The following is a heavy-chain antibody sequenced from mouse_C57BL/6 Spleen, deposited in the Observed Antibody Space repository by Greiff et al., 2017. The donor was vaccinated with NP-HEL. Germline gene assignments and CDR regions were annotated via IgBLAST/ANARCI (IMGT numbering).Heavy chain of an antibody. CDR2: IDPEGGDT. CDR1: GFNIKDYY. D-gene: IGHD2-5*01. V-gene: IGHV14-1*01. CDR3: SYSNYYFDY. J-gene: IGHJ2*01. Sequence: EVKLMESGAELVRPGASVKLSCTASGFNIKDYYMHWVKQRPEQGLEWIGRIDPEGGDTEYAPKFQGKATMTADTASNTAYLQLSSLTSEDTADYYSSYSNYYFDYWGQGTTLTVSS.